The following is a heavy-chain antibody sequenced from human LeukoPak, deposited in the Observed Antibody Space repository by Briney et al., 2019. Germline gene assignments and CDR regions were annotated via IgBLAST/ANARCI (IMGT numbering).Heavy chain of an antibody. CDR3: ANGGDDYDFWSGLSSWFDP. D-gene: IGHD3-3*01. CDR2: IIPIFGTA. Sequence: SVKVSCKASGGTFSSYAISWVRQTPGQGLEWMGGIIPIFGTANYAQKFQGRVTITTDESTSTAYMELSSLRSEDTAVYYCANGGDDYDFWSGLSSWFDPWGQGTLVTVSS. V-gene: IGHV1-69*05. CDR1: GGTFSSYA. J-gene: IGHJ5*02.